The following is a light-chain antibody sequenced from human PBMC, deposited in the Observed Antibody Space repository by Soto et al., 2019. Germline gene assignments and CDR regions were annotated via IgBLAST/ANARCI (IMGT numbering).Light chain of an antibody. CDR2: GAS. CDR3: QQYNNWPLFT. Sequence: EIVMTQSPATLSVSPGERATLSCRASQSVSSNLAWYQQKPGQAPRLLIYGASTRATGIPARFSGSGSGTEFTLTISSLQSEDFAFYCCQQYNNWPLFTFGPGTKVDIK. J-gene: IGKJ3*01. CDR1: QSVSSN. V-gene: IGKV3-15*01.